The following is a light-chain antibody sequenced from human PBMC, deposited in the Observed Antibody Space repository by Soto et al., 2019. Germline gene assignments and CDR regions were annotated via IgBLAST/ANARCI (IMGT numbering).Light chain of an antibody. CDR2: GHS. CDR1: TSNIGAGYD. J-gene: IGLJ2*01. Sequence: QSVLTQPPPVSGAPGQRVTIACTGSTSNIGAGYDVHWYRHLPGAAPKLLLSGHSHRPSGVPDRLSGSKSGTSASLAITGLQAEDEADYYCQSYDSGLVGLIFGAGTKVTVL. V-gene: IGLV1-40*01. CDR3: QSYDSGLVGLI.